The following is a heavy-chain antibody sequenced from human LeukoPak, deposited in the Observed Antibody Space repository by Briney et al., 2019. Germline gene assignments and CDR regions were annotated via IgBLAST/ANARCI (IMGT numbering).Heavy chain of an antibody. CDR1: GGTFSSYA. Sequence: SVKVSCKASGGTFSSYAISWVRQAPGQGLEWMGGIIPIFGTANYAQKFQGRVTITADESTSTAYMELSSLRSEDTAVYYCARAPYYYYGMDVWGQGTTVTVSS. V-gene: IGHV1-69*13. CDR3: ARAPYYYYGMDV. CDR2: IIPIFGTA. J-gene: IGHJ6*02.